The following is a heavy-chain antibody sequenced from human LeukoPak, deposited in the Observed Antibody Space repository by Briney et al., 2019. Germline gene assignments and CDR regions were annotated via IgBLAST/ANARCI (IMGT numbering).Heavy chain of an antibody. V-gene: IGHV3-21*01. CDR2: ISSSSRYI. Sequence: GGSLTLLCTASGFTFRRYSIMWARQAPGKGLEWVSSISSSSRYIYYADSVKGRFNISTDNAKNSRYLQLNSLRAEDTAVYYCAKDGYGDGRNYAFDGWGQGTLVTVSS. CDR1: GFTFRRYS. J-gene: IGHJ3*01. CDR3: AKDGYGDGRNYAFDG. D-gene: IGHD4/OR15-4a*01.